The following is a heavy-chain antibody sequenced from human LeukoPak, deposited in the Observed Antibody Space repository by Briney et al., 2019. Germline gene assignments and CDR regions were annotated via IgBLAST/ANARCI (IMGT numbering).Heavy chain of an antibody. D-gene: IGHD3-9*01. V-gene: IGHV3-74*01. CDR2: INSDGRST. CDR1: GFTFSNYW. Sequence: PGGSLRLSCAASGFTFSNYWMHWVRQAPGKGLVWVSRINSDGRSTSYADSVKGRFTISRDNAKNTLYLQMNSLRADDAAVYYCARASSKQLAGYLPDGFDIWGQGTMVTVSS. J-gene: IGHJ3*02. CDR3: ARASSKQLAGYLPDGFDI.